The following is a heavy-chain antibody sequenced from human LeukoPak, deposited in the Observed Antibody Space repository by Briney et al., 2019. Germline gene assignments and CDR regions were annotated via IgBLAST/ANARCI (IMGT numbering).Heavy chain of an antibody. V-gene: IGHV3-7*01. D-gene: IGHD5-18*01. CDR1: GFTFSSYW. CDR3: ATGGYSYGKNFDY. J-gene: IGHJ4*02. CDR2: IKQDGSEK. Sequence: GGSLRLSCAASGFTFSSYWMSWVRQAPGKGLEWVANIKQDGSEKYYVDSVKGRFTISRDNAKNSLYLQMNSLRAGDTAVYYCATGGYSYGKNFDYWGQGTLVTVSS.